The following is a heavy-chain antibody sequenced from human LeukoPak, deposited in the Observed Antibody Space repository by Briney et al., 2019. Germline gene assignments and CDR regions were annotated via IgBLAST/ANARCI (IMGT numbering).Heavy chain of an antibody. CDR3: ARDLFGDDYGDSRAGY. D-gene: IGHD4-17*01. CDR1: GFTFSDYY. Sequence: PGGSLRLSCAAPGFTFSDYYMSWIRQAPGKGLEWVSYISSSSSYTNYADSVKGRFTISRDNAKNSLYLQMNSLRAEDTAVYYCARDLFGDDYGDSRAGYWGQGTLVTVSS. CDR2: ISSSSSYT. V-gene: IGHV3-11*06. J-gene: IGHJ4*02.